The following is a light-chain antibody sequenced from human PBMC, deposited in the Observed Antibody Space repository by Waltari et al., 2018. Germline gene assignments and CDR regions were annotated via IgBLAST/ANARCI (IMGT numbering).Light chain of an antibody. CDR2: SNT. J-gene: IGLJ3*02. CDR1: NSNIGANYD. Sequence: QSVLTQPPSVSGAPGQRVTISCSGGNSNIGANYDVHWYQQIPGRAPKVIVYSNTSRPSGVPGRCAGSKSGTSASRAITGLQSDEEGDYYGQSYYSVRGSVVGGGTKLTVL. V-gene: IGLV1-40*01. CDR3: QSYYSVRGSV.